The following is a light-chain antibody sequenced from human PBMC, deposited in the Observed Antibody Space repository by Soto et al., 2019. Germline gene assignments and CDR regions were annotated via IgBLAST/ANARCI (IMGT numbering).Light chain of an antibody. CDR2: NDN. CDR3: AAWDDSLTGHVV. CDR1: SSNIGSKS. V-gene: IGLV1-44*01. J-gene: IGLJ2*01. Sequence: QSALTQPPSASGTPGQRVTISCSGSSSNIGSKSVNWYQQLPGTAPKVVIYNDNLRPSGVPDRFSGSKSGTSASLAISGLQSEDEADYYCAAWDDSLTGHVVFGGGTKLTVL.